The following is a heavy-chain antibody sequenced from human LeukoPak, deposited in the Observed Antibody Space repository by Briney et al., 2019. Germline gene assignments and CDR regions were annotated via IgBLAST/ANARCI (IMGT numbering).Heavy chain of an antibody. CDR3: ARVTVTPTSFYYYYYYMDV. Sequence: GGSLRLSCAASGFTVSSNYMSWVRQAPGKGLEWVSVIYSGGSTYYADSVKGRFTISRDNSKNTLYLQMNSLRAEDTAVYYCARVTVTPTSFYYYYYYMDVWGKGTTVTISS. CDR2: IYSGGST. CDR1: GFTVSSNY. D-gene: IGHD4-17*01. J-gene: IGHJ6*03. V-gene: IGHV3-53*01.